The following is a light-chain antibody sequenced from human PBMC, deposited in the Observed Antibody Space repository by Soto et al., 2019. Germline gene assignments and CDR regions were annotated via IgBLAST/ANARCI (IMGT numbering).Light chain of an antibody. CDR1: QSLLRSDGYST. CDR3: MQARQAPPT. J-gene: IGKJ4*01. V-gene: IGKV2-28*01. Sequence: DIVMTQSPVSLPVSPGEPAFISCRSSQSLLRSDGYSTLDWYRQKSGQSPQLLIHLGFIRACGVPDGFSGSGSGTDFRLKVSRVEAGDVGVYFCMQARQAPPTFGGGTRVELK. CDR2: LGF.